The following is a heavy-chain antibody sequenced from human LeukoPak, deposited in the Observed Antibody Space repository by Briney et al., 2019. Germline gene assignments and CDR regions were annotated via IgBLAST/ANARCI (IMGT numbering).Heavy chain of an antibody. CDR2: ISWNSDSI. D-gene: IGHD6-19*01. V-gene: IGHV3-9*01. Sequence: GGSLRLSCAASGFSFDDYPMHWVRQVPGKGLEWVSGISWNSDSIGYADSVKGRFTISRDNAKNALYLQMNSLRAEDTAVYYCARDNAVTLDYWGQGTLVTVSS. J-gene: IGHJ4*02. CDR3: ARDNAVTLDY. CDR1: GFSFDDYP.